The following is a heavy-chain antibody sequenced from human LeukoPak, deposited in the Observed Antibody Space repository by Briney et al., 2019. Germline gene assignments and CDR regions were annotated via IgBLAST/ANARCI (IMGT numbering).Heavy chain of an antibody. CDR2: MNPNSGNT. D-gene: IGHD3-16*01. CDR1: GYTFTSYD. Sequence: ASVKVSCKASGYTFTSYDINWVRQATEQGLEWMGWMNPNSGNTGYAQKFQGRVTMTRNTSISTAYMELSSLRSEDTAVYYCARGRAGDEYFDYWGQGTLVTVSS. J-gene: IGHJ4*02. V-gene: IGHV1-8*01. CDR3: ARGRAGDEYFDY.